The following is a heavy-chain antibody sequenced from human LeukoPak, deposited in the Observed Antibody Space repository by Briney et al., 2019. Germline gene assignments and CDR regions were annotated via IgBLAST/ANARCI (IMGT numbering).Heavy chain of an antibody. CDR2: IKEDGSLK. Sequence: GRSLRLSCAASGFTFSSYAMHWVRQAPGKGPEWVANIKEDGSLKNYVDSVEGRFTVSRDNAKNTLYLQMNSLRLEDTAVYYCVRDWAPASMQAAPFDCWGQGTLVTVSS. V-gene: IGHV3-7*01. J-gene: IGHJ4*02. CDR3: VRDWAPASMQAAPFDC. D-gene: IGHD2/OR15-2a*01. CDR1: GFTFSSYA.